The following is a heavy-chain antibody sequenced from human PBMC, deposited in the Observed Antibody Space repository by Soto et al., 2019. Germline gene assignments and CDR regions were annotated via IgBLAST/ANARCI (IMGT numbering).Heavy chain of an antibody. CDR2: ISYDGSNK. V-gene: IGHV3-30*18. CDR1: GFTFSSYG. CDR3: AKVGPRGYYYYYMDV. Sequence: QVQLVESGGGVVQPGRSLRLSCAASGFTFSSYGMHWVRQAPGKGLEWVAVISYDGSNKYYADSVKGRFTISRDNSKNTLYLQMNGRRAEETVVDYRAKVGPRGYYYYYMDVWGKGTTVTVSS. J-gene: IGHJ6*03. D-gene: IGHD3-10*01.